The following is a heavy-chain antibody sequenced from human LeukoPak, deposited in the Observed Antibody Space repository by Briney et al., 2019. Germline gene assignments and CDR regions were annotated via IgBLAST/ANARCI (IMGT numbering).Heavy chain of an antibody. CDR3: AIVVVTAIHYFDY. CDR1: GGSISSGSYY. J-gene: IGHJ4*02. D-gene: IGHD2-21*02. Sequence: KSSETLSLTCTVSGGSISSGSYYWSWIRQPAGKGLERIGRIYSSGSTNYNPSLKSRVTISVDTSKNQFSLKLSSVTAADTAVYYCAIVVVTAIHYFDYWGQGTLVTVSS. CDR2: IYSSGST. V-gene: IGHV4-61*02.